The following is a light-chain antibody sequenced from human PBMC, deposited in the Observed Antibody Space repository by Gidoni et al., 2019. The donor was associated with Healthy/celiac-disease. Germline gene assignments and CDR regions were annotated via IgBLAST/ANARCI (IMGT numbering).Light chain of an antibody. V-gene: IGKV1-33*01. J-gene: IGKJ4*01. Sequence: DIQMTQSPSSLSASVGDRVTITCQASQDISNYLNWYQQKPGQAPKLLIYDASNLETGVPDRFSGSGSGTDFTFTISSLQPEDIATYYCQQYDNLPLTFGGXTKVEIK. CDR2: DAS. CDR1: QDISNY. CDR3: QQYDNLPLT.